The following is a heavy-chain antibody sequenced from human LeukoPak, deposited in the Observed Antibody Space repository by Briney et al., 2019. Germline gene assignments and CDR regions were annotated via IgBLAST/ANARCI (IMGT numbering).Heavy chain of an antibody. CDR2: IKQDGSEK. D-gene: IGHD1-26*01. CDR3: ARWAGGHYDY. CDR1: GFTVSNHW. V-gene: IGHV3-7*01. J-gene: IGHJ4*02. Sequence: GGSLRLSCVASGFTVSNHWMSWVRQAPGKGLEWVANIKQDGSEKYYVDSVKGRFTVSRDNAKNSLSLQVNSLRAEDTAVYYCARWAGGHYDYWGQGTLVTVSS.